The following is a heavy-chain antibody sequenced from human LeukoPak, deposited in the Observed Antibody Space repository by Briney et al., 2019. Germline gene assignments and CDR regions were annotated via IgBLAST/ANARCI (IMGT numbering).Heavy chain of an antibody. CDR3: ARDDSSGYYYGTHFDY. CDR2: INPSGGST. D-gene: IGHD3-22*01. J-gene: IGHJ4*02. CDR1: GYTFTGYY. Sequence: ASVKVSCKASGYTFTGYYMHWVRQAPGQELEWMGIINPSGGSTSYAQKFQGRVTMTRDMSTSTVYMELSSLRSEDTAVYYCARDDSSGYYYGTHFDYWGQGTLVTVSS. V-gene: IGHV1-46*01.